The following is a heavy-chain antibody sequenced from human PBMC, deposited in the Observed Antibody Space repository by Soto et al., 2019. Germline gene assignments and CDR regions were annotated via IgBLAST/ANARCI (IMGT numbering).Heavy chain of an antibody. CDR3: AKDLFPTSGQRFFFES. D-gene: IGHD2-21*01. V-gene: IGHV3-23*01. CDR1: GFTFSTYA. J-gene: IGHJ4*02. CDR2: ILHDETP. Sequence: PGGSLRLSCAASGFTFSTYAMTWVRQAPGMGLELVSTILHDETPFYTCPVKGRFTISRDNVRSTLYLQMNGLRVEDAALYFCAKDLFPTSGQRFFFESRGQGSLVTVSS.